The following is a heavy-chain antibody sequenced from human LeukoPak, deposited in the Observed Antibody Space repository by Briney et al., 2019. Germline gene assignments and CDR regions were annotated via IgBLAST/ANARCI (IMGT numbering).Heavy chain of an antibody. CDR2: ISYDGSNK. V-gene: IGHV3-30*04. CDR3: AGLTGYYNWFDP. CDR1: GFTFSSYA. D-gene: IGHD3-9*01. Sequence: PGGSLRLSCAASGFTFSSYAMHWVRQAPGKGLEWVAVISYDGSNKYYADSVKGRFTISRDNSNNTLYLQMNSLRAEDTAVYYCAGLTGYYNWFDPWGQGTLVTVSS. J-gene: IGHJ5*02.